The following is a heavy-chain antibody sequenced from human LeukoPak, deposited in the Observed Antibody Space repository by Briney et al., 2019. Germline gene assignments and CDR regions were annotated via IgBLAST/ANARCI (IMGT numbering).Heavy chain of an antibody. Sequence: PSETLSLTCTVSGGSISSYYWSWIRQPPGKGLEWIGYIYYSGSTNYNPSLKSRVTISVDTSKNQFSLKLSSVTAADTAVYYRARDYYDSSGYYYGLDYWGQGTLVTVSS. D-gene: IGHD3-22*01. CDR3: ARDYYDSSGYYYGLDY. V-gene: IGHV4-59*01. J-gene: IGHJ4*02. CDR2: IYYSGST. CDR1: GGSISSYY.